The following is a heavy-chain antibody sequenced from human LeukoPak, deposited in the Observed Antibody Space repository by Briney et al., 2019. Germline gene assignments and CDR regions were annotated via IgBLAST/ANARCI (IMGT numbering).Heavy chain of an antibody. CDR3: AKMGYSTGWLPRAAFDI. CDR1: GDSISSFY. Sequence: PSETLSLTCTVSGDSISSFYWSWIRQPPGKGLEWIAFFDNSGSTNYNPSLKSRVTISADTSKNQFSLRLSSVTAADTALYYCAKMGYSTGWLPRAAFDIWGQGTMVTVSS. J-gene: IGHJ3*02. CDR2: FDNSGST. D-gene: IGHD6-19*01. V-gene: IGHV4-59*01.